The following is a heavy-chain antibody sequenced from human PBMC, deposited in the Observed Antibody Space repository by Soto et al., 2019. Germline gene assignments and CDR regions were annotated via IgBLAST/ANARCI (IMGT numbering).Heavy chain of an antibody. CDR2: ISSSSSYI. CDR3: AREDCSSTSCYADFDY. J-gene: IGHJ4*02. V-gene: IGHV3-21*01. D-gene: IGHD2-2*01. Sequence: GGSLRLSCAASGFTFSSYSMNWVRQAPGKGLEWVSSISSSSSYIYYADSVKGRFTISRDNAKNSLYLQMNSLRAEDTAVYYCAREDCSSTSCYADFDYWGQGTLVTVSS. CDR1: GFTFSSYS.